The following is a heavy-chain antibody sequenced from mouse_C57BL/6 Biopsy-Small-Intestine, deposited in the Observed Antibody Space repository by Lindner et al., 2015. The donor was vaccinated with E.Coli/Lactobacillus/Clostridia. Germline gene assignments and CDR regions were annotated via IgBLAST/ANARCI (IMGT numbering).Heavy chain of an antibody. D-gene: IGHD1-1*01. CDR2: IYPYNGVS. CDR3: ARPYYYGRSYGWYFDV. J-gene: IGHJ1*03. Sequence: VQLQESGPELVKPGASVKISCKASGYSFTGYYMHWVKQSHGNILDWIGYIYPYNGVSSYNQKFKGKATLTVDKSSSTAYMELRSLTSEDSAVYYCARPYYYGRSYGWYFDVWGTGTTVTVSS. V-gene: IGHV1-31*01. CDR1: GYSFTGYY.